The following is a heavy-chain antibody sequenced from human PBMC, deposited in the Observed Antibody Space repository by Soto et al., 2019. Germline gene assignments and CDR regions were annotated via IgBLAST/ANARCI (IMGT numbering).Heavy chain of an antibody. CDR1: GFTFSDSV. J-gene: IGHJ5*02. CDR3: AKDRDVSIFGVVIPVNWFDP. V-gene: IGHV3-23*01. CDR2: ISGSGGST. D-gene: IGHD3-3*01. Sequence: PGGSLRLSCVGSGFTFSDSVMAWVRQAPGKGLEWVSTISGSGGSTYYADSVKGRFTISRDNSKNTLYLQMNSLRAEDTAVYYCAKDRDVSIFGVVIPVNWFDPWGQGTRVTVSS.